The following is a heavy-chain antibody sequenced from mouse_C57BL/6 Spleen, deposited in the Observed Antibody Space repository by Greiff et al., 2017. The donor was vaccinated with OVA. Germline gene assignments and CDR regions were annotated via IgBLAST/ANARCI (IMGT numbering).Heavy chain of an antibody. D-gene: IGHD2-1*01. J-gene: IGHJ3*01. CDR3: ARKGGGNYEAWFAD. V-gene: IGHV2-2*01. CDR1: GFSLTSYG. CDR2: IWSGGST. Sequence: QVQLKESGPGLVQPSQSLSITCTVSGFSLTSYGIHWVRPSPGKGLEWLGVIWSGGSTDYTAAFISRLSISKDNSKSQVFFKMNSLQADDTAIYDCARKGGGNYEAWFADWGQGTLVTVSA.